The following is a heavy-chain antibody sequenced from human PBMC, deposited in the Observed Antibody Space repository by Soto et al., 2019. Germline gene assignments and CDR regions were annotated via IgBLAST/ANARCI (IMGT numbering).Heavy chain of an antibody. CDR3: ARDAPYTGSSPLLPVYYYGMDV. V-gene: IGHV1-18*01. J-gene: IGHJ6*02. CDR2: ISAYNGNT. CDR1: GYTFTSYG. D-gene: IGHD6-6*01. Sequence: ASVKVSCKASGYTFTSYGISWVRQAPGQGLEWMGWISAYNGNTNYAQKLQGRVTMTTDTSTSTAYMELRSLRSDDTAVYYCARDAPYTGSSPLLPVYYYGMDVWGQ.